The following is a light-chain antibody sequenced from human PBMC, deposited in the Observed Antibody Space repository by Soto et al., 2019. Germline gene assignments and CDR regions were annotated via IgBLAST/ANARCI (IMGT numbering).Light chain of an antibody. J-gene: IGLJ1*01. CDR3: CSDAGSSTYV. CDR2: EGS. CDR1: SSDVGNYNL. V-gene: IGLV2-23*01. Sequence: QSVLTQPASVSGSPGQSITISCTGTSSDVGNYNLVSWCQQHPGKAPKLMIYEGSKRPSGVSNRFSGSKSGNTASLTISGLQAEDEADYYCCSDAGSSTYVFGTGTKVTVL.